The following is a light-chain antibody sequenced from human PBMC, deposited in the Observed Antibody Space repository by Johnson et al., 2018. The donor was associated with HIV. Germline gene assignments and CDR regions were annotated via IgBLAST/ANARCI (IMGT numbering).Light chain of an antibody. CDR1: SSNIGNNY. CDR2: ENN. Sequence: QSVLTQPPSVSAAPGQKVTISCSGSSSNIGNNYVSWYQQLPGTAPKLLIYENNKRPSGIPDRFSGSKSGTSATLGITGLQTGGEADYYCGTWDYSLSAYVFGTGTKVTGL. J-gene: IGLJ1*01. CDR3: GTWDYSLSAYV. V-gene: IGLV1-51*02.